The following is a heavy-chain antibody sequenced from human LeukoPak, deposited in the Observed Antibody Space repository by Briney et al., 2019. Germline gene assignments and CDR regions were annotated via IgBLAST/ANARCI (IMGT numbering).Heavy chain of an antibody. CDR1: GFTFGDYA. CDR2: ISGSGGST. J-gene: IGHJ4*02. CDR3: AKGSLVRGVEYYFDY. Sequence: GGSLRLSCTASGFTFGDYAMSWVRQAPGKGLEWVSAISGSGGSTYYADSVKGRFTISRDNSKNTLYLQMNSLRAEDTAVYYCAKGSLVRGVEYYFDYWGQGTLVTVSS. D-gene: IGHD3-10*01. V-gene: IGHV3-23*01.